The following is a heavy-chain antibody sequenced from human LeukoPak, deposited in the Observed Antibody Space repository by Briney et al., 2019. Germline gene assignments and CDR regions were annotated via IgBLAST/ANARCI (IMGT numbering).Heavy chain of an antibody. CDR1: GSSISGYY. D-gene: IGHD3-10*01. CDR2: IYYSGST. Sequence: KPSETLSLTCSVSGSSISGYYWSWIRQSPGKGLEWIGYIYYSGSTNYNPSLKSRVTISVDTSKNQFSLKLSSVTAADTAVYYCARVGNYYGSGSYYMNYYGMDVWGQGTTVTVSS. V-gene: IGHV4-59*12. J-gene: IGHJ6*02. CDR3: ARVGNYYGSGSYYMNYYGMDV.